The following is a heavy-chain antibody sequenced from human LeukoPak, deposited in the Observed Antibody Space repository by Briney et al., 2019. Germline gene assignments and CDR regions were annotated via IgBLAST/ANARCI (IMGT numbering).Heavy chain of an antibody. J-gene: IGHJ4*02. CDR3: VMYCSSTTCYTRGVDY. CDR1: GGSISSYY. Sequence: SETLSLTRTVSGGSISSYYRSWIRQPPGKGLEWIGYICYSGSSNYNASLKSRGTISVETSKNQFSLTLSYMTAAENAVYYLVMYCSSTTCYTRGVDYWGQGTLVTVSS. CDR2: ICYSGSS. D-gene: IGHD2-2*02. V-gene: IGHV4-59*08.